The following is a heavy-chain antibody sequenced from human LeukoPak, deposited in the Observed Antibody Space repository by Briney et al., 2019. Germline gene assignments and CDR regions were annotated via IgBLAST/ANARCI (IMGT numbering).Heavy chain of an antibody. D-gene: IGHD1-26*01. Sequence: GESLRLSCAASGFTFSDYYMSWIRQAPGKGLEWVSYISSSGSTIYYADSVKGRFTISRDNAKNSLYLQMNSLRAEDTAVYYCARAQHSGSHSPFDYWGQGTLVTVSS. CDR3: ARAQHSGSHSPFDY. CDR1: GFTFSDYY. V-gene: IGHV3-11*04. CDR2: ISSSGSTI. J-gene: IGHJ4*02.